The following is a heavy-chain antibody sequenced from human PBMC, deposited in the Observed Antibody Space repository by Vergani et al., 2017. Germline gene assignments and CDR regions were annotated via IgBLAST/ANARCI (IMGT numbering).Heavy chain of an antibody. D-gene: IGHD6-19*01. J-gene: IGHJ6*03. CDR3: ARGLRQEAVAGPRFYYYVDV. V-gene: IGHV1-8*01. Sequence: QVQLVQSGAEVKKPGASVKVSCKASGYTFTSYDINWVRQATGQGLEWMGWMNPNSGNTGYAQKFQGRVTMTRNTSISTAYMELSSLRSEDTAVYYCARGLRQEAVAGPRFYYYVDVWGKGTTVTVSS. CDR1: GYTFTSYD. CDR2: MNPNSGNT.